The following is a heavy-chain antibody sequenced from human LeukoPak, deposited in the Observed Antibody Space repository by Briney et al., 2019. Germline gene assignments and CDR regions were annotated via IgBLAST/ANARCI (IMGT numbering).Heavy chain of an antibody. CDR2: IYTSGST. D-gene: IGHD2-21*01. CDR1: GGSISCGSYY. CDR3: ARDRVVVSRAGFDP. Sequence: SQTLSLTCTVSGGSISCGSYYWSWIRQPAGKGLEWIGRIYTSGSTNYNPSLKSRVTISVDTSKNQFSLKLSSVTAADTAVYYCARDRVVVSRAGFDPWGQGTLVTVSS. V-gene: IGHV4-61*02. J-gene: IGHJ5*02.